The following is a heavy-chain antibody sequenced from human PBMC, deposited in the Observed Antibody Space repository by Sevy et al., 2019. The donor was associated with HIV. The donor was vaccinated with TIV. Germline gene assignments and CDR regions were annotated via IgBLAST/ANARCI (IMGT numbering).Heavy chain of an antibody. V-gene: IGHV3-48*03. D-gene: IGHD5-12*01. J-gene: IGHJ4*02. CDR2: ISSSGSTI. Sequence: GGSLRLSCAASGYTFSSYEMNWVRQAPGKGLEWVSYISSSGSTIYYADSVKGRFTISRDNAKNSLYLQMNSLRAEDTAVYYCARDDRGYSGYDRGNFDYWGQGTLVTVSS. CDR3: ARDDRGYSGYDRGNFDY. CDR1: GYTFSSYE.